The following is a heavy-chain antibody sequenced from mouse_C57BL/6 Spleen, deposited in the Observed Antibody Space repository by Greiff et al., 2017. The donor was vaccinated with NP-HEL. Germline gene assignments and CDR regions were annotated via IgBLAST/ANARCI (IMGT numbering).Heavy chain of an antibody. D-gene: IGHD1-1*01. CDR1: GYTFTGYW. CDR3: ARRGPYYYGSSYDYFDY. CDR2: ILPGSGST. J-gene: IGHJ2*01. Sequence: VKLQQSGAELMKPGASVKLSCKATGYTFTGYWIEWVKQRPGHGLEWIGEILPGSGSTNYNEKFKGKATFTADTSSNTAYMQLSSLTTEDSAIYYCARRGPYYYGSSYDYFDYWGQGTTLTVSS. V-gene: IGHV1-9*01.